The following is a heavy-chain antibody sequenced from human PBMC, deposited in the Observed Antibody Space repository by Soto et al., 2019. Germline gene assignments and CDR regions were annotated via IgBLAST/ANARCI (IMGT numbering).Heavy chain of an antibody. CDR1: GLTFSNYA. Sequence: PGGSLRLSCAASGLTFSNYAMSWVRQAPGKGLEWVSSISGSGGRTDHADSVKGRFSISRDNSKNTLYLQMNSLRDEDTAVYYCSKGVWDCSGGSCEIVLYGMDVWGQGTTVTVSS. V-gene: IGHV3-23*01. CDR3: SKGVWDCSGGSCEIVLYGMDV. CDR2: ISGSGGRT. D-gene: IGHD2-15*01. J-gene: IGHJ6*02.